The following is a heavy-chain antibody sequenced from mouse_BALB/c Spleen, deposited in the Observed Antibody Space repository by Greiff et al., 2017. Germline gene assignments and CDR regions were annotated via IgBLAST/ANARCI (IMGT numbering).Heavy chain of an antibody. Sequence: VKVVESGPGLVAPSQSLSITCTVSGFSLTSYGVHWVRQPPGKGLEWLGVIWAGGSTNYNSALMSRLSISKDNSKSQVFLKMNSLQTDDTAMYYCAREIYDGYYYFDYWGQGTTLTVSS. J-gene: IGHJ2*01. CDR1: GFSLTSYG. CDR3: AREIYDGYYYFDY. D-gene: IGHD2-3*01. V-gene: IGHV2-9*02. CDR2: IWAGGST.